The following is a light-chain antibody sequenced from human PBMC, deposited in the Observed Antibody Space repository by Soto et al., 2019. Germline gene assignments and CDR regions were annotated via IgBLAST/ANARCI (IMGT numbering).Light chain of an antibody. Sequence: SYELTQPPSVSVAPGQTARITCGGNNIGSQTVHWYQQKPGQAPVLVVYDDNDRPSGIPERFSGSNSGNTATLTISRVEAGDEADYYCQVWDSRIDHPRVFGGGTNLTVL. CDR2: DDN. CDR1: NIGSQT. V-gene: IGLV3-21*02. J-gene: IGLJ2*01. CDR3: QVWDSRIDHPRV.